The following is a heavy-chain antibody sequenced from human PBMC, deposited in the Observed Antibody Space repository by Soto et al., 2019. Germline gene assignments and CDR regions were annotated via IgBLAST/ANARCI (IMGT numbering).Heavy chain of an antibody. CDR1: GFTFDDYA. D-gene: IGHD3-10*01. J-gene: IGHJ4*02. V-gene: IGHV3-9*01. CDR2: ISWNSGSI. Sequence: GGSLRLSCAASGFTFDDYAMHWGRQAPGKGLEWVSGISWNSGSIGYADSVKGRFTISRDNAKNSLYLQMKSMRAEDTALYYCAKDNTDRDGLGSYYNANFDYWGQGNLVTVSS. CDR3: AKDNTDRDGLGSYYNANFDY.